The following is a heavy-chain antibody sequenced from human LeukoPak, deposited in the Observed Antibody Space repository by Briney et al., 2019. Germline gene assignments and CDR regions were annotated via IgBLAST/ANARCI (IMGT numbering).Heavy chain of an antibody. CDR3: ARDQLYFYYYYGMDV. J-gene: IGHJ6*02. V-gene: IGHV3-74*01. Sequence: GGSLRLSCAASGFTFSSYWMHWVRQAPGKGLVWVSRINSDGSSTSYADSVKGRFTISRDNAKNTLYLQMNSLRAEDTAVYYCARDQLYFYYYYGMDVWSQGTTVTDSS. CDR2: INSDGSST. CDR1: GFTFSSYW. D-gene: IGHD1-1*01.